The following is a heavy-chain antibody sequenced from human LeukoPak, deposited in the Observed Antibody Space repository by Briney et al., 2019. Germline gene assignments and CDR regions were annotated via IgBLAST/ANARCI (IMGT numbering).Heavy chain of an antibody. CDR1: GFTFDDYA. J-gene: IGHJ6*03. CDR2: ISWNSGSI. Sequence: GGSLRLSCAASGFTFDDYAMHWVRQAPGKGLEGVSGISWNSGSIGYADSVKGRFTISRDNAKNSLYLQMNSLRAEDTALYYCAKDSCSSTSCYPFDYMDVWGKGTTVTVSS. V-gene: IGHV3-9*01. D-gene: IGHD2-2*01. CDR3: AKDSCSSTSCYPFDYMDV.